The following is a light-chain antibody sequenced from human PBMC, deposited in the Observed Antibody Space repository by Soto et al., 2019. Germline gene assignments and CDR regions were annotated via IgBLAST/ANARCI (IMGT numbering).Light chain of an antibody. CDR1: ESFSSKY. CDR3: QQHGTSPSMFC. J-gene: IGKJ2*03. V-gene: IGKV3-20*01. Sequence: EIVLTQSPGTLSLSPGERATLSCRASESFSSKYSAWYQQKPGQAPRLLIYDVSSRATGIPDRFSGSGSGTDFTLTISRLEPEDVAVYYCQQHGTSPSMFCFGQGTKLEIK. CDR2: DVS.